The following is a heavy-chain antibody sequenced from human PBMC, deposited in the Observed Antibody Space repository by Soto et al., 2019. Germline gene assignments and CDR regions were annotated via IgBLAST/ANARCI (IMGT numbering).Heavy chain of an antibody. J-gene: IGHJ3*02. CDR2: IFTDNGDT. V-gene: IGHV1-3*04. CDR1: GYTFTANA. Sequence: QVNLVQSGAEVKKPGASVKVSCKASGYTFTANAMHWVRQVPGQRFEWMGWIFTDNGDTVFSLNFQGRVTITRDTSANTAYMDLSSLTSEDTAIYYCARGYQGSFDMWGQGTMVTVSS. CDR3: ARGYQGSFDM. D-gene: IGHD2-2*01.